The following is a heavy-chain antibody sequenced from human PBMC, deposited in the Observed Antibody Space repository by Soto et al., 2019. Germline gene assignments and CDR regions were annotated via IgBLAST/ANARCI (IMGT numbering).Heavy chain of an antibody. Sequence: QVQLQESGPGLVKPSETLSLTCTVSGGSISSYYWSWIRQPPGKGLEWIGYIYYSGSTNYNPSLHCRVSLAVDSSTNQVSLKLSSVTAADPAVYYCARASSGYSVGYFDYWGQGTLVTVSS. J-gene: IGHJ4*02. D-gene: IGHD5-18*01. CDR2: IYYSGST. CDR1: GGSISSYY. V-gene: IGHV4-59*01. CDR3: ARASSGYSVGYFDY.